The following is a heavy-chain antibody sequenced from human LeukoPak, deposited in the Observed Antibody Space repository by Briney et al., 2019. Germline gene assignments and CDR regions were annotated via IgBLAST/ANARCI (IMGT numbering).Heavy chain of an antibody. D-gene: IGHD1-26*01. J-gene: IGHJ4*02. Sequence: NSSETLSLTCTVSGGSISGHYWSWIRQPPGKGLEWIGFVSYSGNTNYNPSLNGRVTISLDTSKSQFSLSLNSVTAADTAVYFCAGGGASSRYFGYWGQGTLVTVSS. CDR2: VSYSGNT. CDR3: AGGGASSRYFGY. CDR1: GGSISGHY. V-gene: IGHV4-59*11.